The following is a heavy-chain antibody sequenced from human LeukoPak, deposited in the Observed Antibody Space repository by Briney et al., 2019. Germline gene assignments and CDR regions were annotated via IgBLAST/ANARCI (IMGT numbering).Heavy chain of an antibody. D-gene: IGHD3-10*01. CDR3: NGGYDYGSGSYPGRDAFDI. CDR2: LHPNSGTA. CDR1: GYTFTNYD. J-gene: IGHJ3*02. V-gene: IGHV1-8*03. Sequence: ASVKVSCKASGYTFTNYDINWVRQATGQGLEWMGWLHPNSGTAGYAQNFQGRVTITGDTSMSTAYMELSSLRSEDTAVYYCNGGYDYGSGSYPGRDAFDIWGQGTMVTVSS.